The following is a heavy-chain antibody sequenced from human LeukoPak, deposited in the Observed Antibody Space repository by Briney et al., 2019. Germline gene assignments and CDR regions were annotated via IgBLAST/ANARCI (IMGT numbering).Heavy chain of an antibody. Sequence: SVRVSCKASGGTFSSYAISWVRQAPGQGLEWMGGIIPIFGIANYAQKFQGRVTITADKSTSTAYMELSSLRSEDTAVYYCARDEGIAVAGVLDYRGQGTLVTVSS. CDR3: ARDEGIAVAGVLDY. D-gene: IGHD6-19*01. J-gene: IGHJ4*02. CDR1: GGTFSSYA. CDR2: IIPIFGIA. V-gene: IGHV1-69*10.